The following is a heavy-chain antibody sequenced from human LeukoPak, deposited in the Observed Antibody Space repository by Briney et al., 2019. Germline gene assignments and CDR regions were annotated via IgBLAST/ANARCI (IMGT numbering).Heavy chain of an antibody. J-gene: IGHJ4*02. Sequence: ASVKVSCKASGYTFTGYYMHWVRQAPGQGLEWMGWMNPNSGNTGYAQKFQGRVTMTRNTSISTAYMELSSLRSEDTAVYYCARGGMITFGYWGQGTLVTVSS. D-gene: IGHD3-16*01. CDR1: GYTFTGYY. CDR2: MNPNSGNT. CDR3: ARGGMITFGY. V-gene: IGHV1-8*02.